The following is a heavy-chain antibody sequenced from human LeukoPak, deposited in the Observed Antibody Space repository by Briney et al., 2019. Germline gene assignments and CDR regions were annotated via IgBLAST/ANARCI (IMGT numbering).Heavy chain of an antibody. V-gene: IGHV4-39*01. J-gene: IGHJ4*02. Sequence: PSDTLSLTCTVSGRSISRSNDYWGWIRQTPGKGLGRMGSFFYSGNTYYNPSLNSRVTISVETSKNQFSLRLSSVTAADTAVYYCAGTVGATFHFDYWGQGTLVTVSS. CDR1: GRSISRSNDY. CDR3: AGTVGATFHFDY. CDR2: FFYSGNT. D-gene: IGHD1-26*01.